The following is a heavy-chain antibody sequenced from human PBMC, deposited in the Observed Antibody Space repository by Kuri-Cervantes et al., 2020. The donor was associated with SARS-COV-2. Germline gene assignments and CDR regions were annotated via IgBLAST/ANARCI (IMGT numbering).Heavy chain of an antibody. CDR1: GYTFTSYA. Sequence: ASVKVSCKASGYTFTSYAMHWVRQAPGQRLEWMGWINAGNGNTKYSQKFQGRVTITRDTSASTAYMELSSLRSEDTAVYYCAREGVDIVGAPHDAFDIWGQGTMVTVSS. V-gene: IGHV1-3*01. D-gene: IGHD1-26*01. J-gene: IGHJ3*02. CDR3: AREGVDIVGAPHDAFDI. CDR2: INAGNGNT.